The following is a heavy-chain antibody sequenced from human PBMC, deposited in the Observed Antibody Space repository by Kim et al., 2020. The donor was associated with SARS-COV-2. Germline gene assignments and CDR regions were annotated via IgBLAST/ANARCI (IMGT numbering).Heavy chain of an antibody. CDR3: AREVAGTNYYYGMDV. Sequence: ASVKVSCKASGYTFTSYGISWVRQAPGQGLEWMGWISAYNGNTNYAQKLQGRVTMTTDTSTSTAYMELRSLRSDDTAVYYCAREVAGTNYYYGMDVWGQGTTVTVSS. V-gene: IGHV1-18*01. CDR2: ISAYNGNT. CDR1: GYTFTSYG. D-gene: IGHD6-19*01. J-gene: IGHJ6*02.